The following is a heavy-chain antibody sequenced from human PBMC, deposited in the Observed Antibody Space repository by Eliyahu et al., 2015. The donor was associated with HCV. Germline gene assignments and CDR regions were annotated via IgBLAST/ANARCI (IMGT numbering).Heavy chain of an antibody. J-gene: IGHJ4*02. V-gene: IGHV6-1*01. CDR1: XXXPPSNSAA. CDR2: TYYRSKWYT. Sequence: QVQLQLSGPGLVKPSQXLXLTCAXXXXXPPSNSAAWNWVRQSPSRGLEWLGRTYYRSKWYTEYAVSVKSRITINPDTSKNQFSLQLNSVTPEDTAVYYCARDGSGYDSYWGQGTLVTVSS. D-gene: IGHD5-12*01. CDR3: ARDGSGYDSY.